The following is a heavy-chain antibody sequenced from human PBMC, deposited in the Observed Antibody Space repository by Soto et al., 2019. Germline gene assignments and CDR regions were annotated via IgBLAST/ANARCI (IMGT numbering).Heavy chain of an antibody. J-gene: IGHJ4*02. D-gene: IGHD6-13*01. V-gene: IGHV3-23*01. Sequence: VGSLRLSCASSVFSFSSYAMTCVRHSPGKWPECVSAFSDGGSNTYYTDSVEGRFTISRDNSKNTLFLQMNSLRAEDTAVYYCGILHSSSWYPAYYFHSWGQGTLVTLSS. CDR2: FSDGGSNT. CDR1: VFSFSSYA. CDR3: GILHSSSWYPAYYFHS.